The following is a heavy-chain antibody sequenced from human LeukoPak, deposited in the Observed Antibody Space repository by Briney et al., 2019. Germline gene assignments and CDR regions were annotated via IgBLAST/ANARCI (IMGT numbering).Heavy chain of an antibody. CDR3: ARWYYDILTGYSTGYFDY. V-gene: IGHV3-66*01. CDR1: GFTVSSNY. D-gene: IGHD3-9*01. J-gene: IGHJ4*02. CDR2: IYSGGST. Sequence: PGGSLRLSCAASGFTVSSNYMSWVRQAPGKGLEWVSVIYSGGSTYYADSVKGRFTISRDNSKNTLYLQMNSLRAEDTAVYYCARWYYDILTGYSTGYFDYRGQGTLVTVSS.